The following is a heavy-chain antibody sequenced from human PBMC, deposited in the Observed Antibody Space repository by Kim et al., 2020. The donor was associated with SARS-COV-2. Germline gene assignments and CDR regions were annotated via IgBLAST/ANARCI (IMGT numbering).Heavy chain of an antibody. V-gene: IGHV4-4*02. CDR1: GGSISSSNW. Sequence: SETLSLTCAVSGGSISSSNWWSWVRQPPGKGLEWIGEIYHSGSTNYNPSLKSRVTISVDKSKNQFSLKLSSVTAADTAVYYCARGESGSYIEFTEWYFDLWGRGTLVTVSS. J-gene: IGHJ2*01. D-gene: IGHD3-10*01. CDR3: ARGESGSYIEFTEWYFDL. CDR2: IYHSGST.